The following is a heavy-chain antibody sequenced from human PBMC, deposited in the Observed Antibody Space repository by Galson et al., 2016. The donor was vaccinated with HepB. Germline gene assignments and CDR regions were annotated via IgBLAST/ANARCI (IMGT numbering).Heavy chain of an antibody. Sequence: YWSWIRQPAGKGLEWIGRIYTSGSTNYNPSLKSRVTISVDTSKNQFSLKLSSVTAADTAVYYCAGIAARPRYYYGMDVWGKGTTVTVSS. J-gene: IGHJ6*04. CDR2: IYTSGST. CDR1: Y. CDR3: AGIAARPRYYYGMDV. V-gene: IGHV4-61*02. D-gene: IGHD6-6*01.